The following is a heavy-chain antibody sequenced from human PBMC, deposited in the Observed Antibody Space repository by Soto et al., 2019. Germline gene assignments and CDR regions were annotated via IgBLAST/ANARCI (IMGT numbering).Heavy chain of an antibody. CDR2: ISYDGSNK. J-gene: IGHJ2*01. Sequence: GGSLRLSCAASGFTFSSYGMHWVHQAPGKGLEWVAVISYDGSNKYYADSVKGRFTISRDNSKNTLYLQMNSLRAEDTAVYYCAKEAGMDLLGYFDLWGRGTLVTVSS. CDR1: GFTFSSYG. D-gene: IGHD5-12*01. CDR3: AKEAGMDLLGYFDL. V-gene: IGHV3-30*18.